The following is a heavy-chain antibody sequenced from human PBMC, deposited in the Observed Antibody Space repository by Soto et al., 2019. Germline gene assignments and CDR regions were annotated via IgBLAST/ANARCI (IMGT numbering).Heavy chain of an antibody. J-gene: IGHJ6*02. CDR3: ARDLENCSGGSCYYYYGMDV. V-gene: IGHV3-21*01. CDR2: IRSRISYI. CDR1: GLTFRGKS. D-gene: IGHD2-15*01. Sequence: GGSRRPSCEASGLTFRGKSINGVRQAQGKGLEWAQSIRSRISYIYYADSVKGRFTISRDNAKNSLYLQMNSLRAEDTAVYYCARDLENCSGGSCYYYYGMDVWGQGTTVTVSS.